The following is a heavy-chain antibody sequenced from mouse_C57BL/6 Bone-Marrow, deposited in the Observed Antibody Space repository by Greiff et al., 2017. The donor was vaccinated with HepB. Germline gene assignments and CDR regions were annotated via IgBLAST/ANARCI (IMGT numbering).Heavy chain of an antibody. V-gene: IGHV1-39*01. D-gene: IGHD3-2*02. CDR1: GYSFTDYN. J-gene: IGHJ2*01. CDR3: AGGGLRQLRLPYYFDY. CDR2: INPNYGTT. Sequence: VQLQQSGPELVKPGASVKISCKASGYSFTDYNMNWVKQSNGKSLEWIGVINPNYGTTSYNQKFKGKATLTVDQSYSTAYMQLNSLTSEDSAVYYCAGGGLRQLRLPYYFDYWGQGTTLTVSS.